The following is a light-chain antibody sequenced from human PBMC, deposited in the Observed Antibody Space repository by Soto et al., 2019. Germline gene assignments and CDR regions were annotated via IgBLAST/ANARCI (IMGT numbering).Light chain of an antibody. CDR2: GAS. CDR3: HQYGSSPAT. Sequence: ETVMPRSPANLSLCPGDRATLSCRASQSVGKYLVWYQQKPGQAPRLLIYGASSRATGIPDRFSGSGSGTDFTLAISRLEPEDFAVYYCHQYGSSPATFGQGTKVDIK. J-gene: IGKJ1*01. CDR1: QSVGKY. V-gene: IGKV3-20*01.